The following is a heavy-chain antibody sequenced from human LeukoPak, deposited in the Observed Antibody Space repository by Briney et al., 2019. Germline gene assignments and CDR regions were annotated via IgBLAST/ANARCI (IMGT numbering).Heavy chain of an antibody. Sequence: GGSLRLSCAASGFIFSRDSMNWVRQAPGKGLEWVAYINGGGSPIYYADSVKGRFTISRDNSKNTLYLQMNSLRAEDTAVYYCARDLKGYCSSTSCYLGYWGQGTLVTVSS. V-gene: IGHV3-48*01. CDR1: GFIFSRDS. J-gene: IGHJ4*02. CDR2: INGGGSPI. D-gene: IGHD2-2*01. CDR3: ARDLKGYCSSTSCYLGY.